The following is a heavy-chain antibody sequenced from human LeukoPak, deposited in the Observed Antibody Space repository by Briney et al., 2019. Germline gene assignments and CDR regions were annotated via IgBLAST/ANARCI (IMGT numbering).Heavy chain of an antibody. V-gene: IGHV4-39*01. CDR1: GGSISSSSYY. CDR3: ARHGLLWFGELLHYYIDV. Sequence: SETLSLTCTVSGGSISSSSYYWGWIRQPPGKGLEWIGSIYYSGSTYYNPSLKSRVTISVDTSKNQFSLKLSSVTAADTAVYYCARHGLLWFGELLHYYIDVWGKGTTVTISS. J-gene: IGHJ6*03. D-gene: IGHD3-10*01. CDR2: IYYSGST.